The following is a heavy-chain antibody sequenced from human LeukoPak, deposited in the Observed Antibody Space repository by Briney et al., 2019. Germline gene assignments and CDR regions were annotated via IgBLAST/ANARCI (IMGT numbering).Heavy chain of an antibody. CDR3: ARQYCSSTSCPPDY. D-gene: IGHD2-2*01. V-gene: IGHV3-21*01. Sequence: GGSLRLSCAASGFTFSSYSMNWVRQAPGKGLEWVSSISSSSSYIYYADSVKGRFPISRDNAKNSLYLQMNSLRAEDTAVYYCARQYCSSTSCPPDYWGQGTLVTVSS. CDR2: ISSSSSYI. CDR1: GFTFSSYS. J-gene: IGHJ4*02.